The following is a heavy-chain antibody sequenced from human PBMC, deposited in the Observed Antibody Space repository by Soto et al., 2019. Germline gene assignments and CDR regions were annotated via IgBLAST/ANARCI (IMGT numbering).Heavy chain of an antibody. V-gene: IGHV1-18*01. CDR1: GYTFTSYG. Sequence: QVQLVQSGAEVKKPGASVKVSCKASGYTFTSYGISWVRQAPGQGLEWMGWISAYNGNTNNAQKLQGRVTMTTDTSTSTAYMELRSLRSDDTAVYYCARGDYYDSSGYYRYYYYGMDVWGQGTTVTVSS. CDR3: ARGDYYDSSGYYRYYYYGMDV. D-gene: IGHD3-22*01. J-gene: IGHJ6*02. CDR2: ISAYNGNT.